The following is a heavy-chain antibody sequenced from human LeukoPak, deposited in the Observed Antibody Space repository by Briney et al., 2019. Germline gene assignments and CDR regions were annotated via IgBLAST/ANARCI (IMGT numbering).Heavy chain of an antibody. J-gene: IGHJ4*02. D-gene: IGHD6-19*01. Sequence: ASVKVSCKASGYTFTGYYMHWVRQAPGQGLEWMGRINPNSGGTNYAQKFQGRVTMTRDTSISTAYMELSRLRSDGTAVYYCASFAVAGYYFDYWGQGTLVTVSS. CDR3: ASFAVAGYYFDY. V-gene: IGHV1-2*06. CDR2: INPNSGGT. CDR1: GYTFTGYY.